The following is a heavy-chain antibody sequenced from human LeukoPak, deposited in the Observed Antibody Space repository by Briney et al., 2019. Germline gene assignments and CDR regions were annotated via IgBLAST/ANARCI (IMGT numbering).Heavy chain of an antibody. V-gene: IGHV3-21*06. D-gene: IGHD3-10*01. CDR3: ARGRSITILRGVAISDGFDI. CDR2: IATSSDYI. CDR1: GFTFSTYS. Sequence: KPGGSLRLSCAASGFTFSTYSMNWVRQAPGKGLEWVSSIATSSDYIYYAGSLKGRFTISRDSAKNSLYLHMNSLRPDDTAVYYCARGRSITILRGVAISDGFDIWGQGTKVTVS. J-gene: IGHJ3*02.